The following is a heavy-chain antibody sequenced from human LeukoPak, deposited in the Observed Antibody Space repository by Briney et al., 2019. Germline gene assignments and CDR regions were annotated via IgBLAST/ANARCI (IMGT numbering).Heavy chain of an antibody. D-gene: IGHD3-3*01. CDR1: GGSFSGYY. CDR3: ARARGYYTIFGVVDPYYYYGMDV. J-gene: IGHJ6*02. V-gene: IGHV4-34*01. Sequence: SEALSLTCAVYGGSFSGYYWSWIRQPPGKGLEWIGEINHSGSTNYNPSLKSRVTISVDTSKNQFSLKLSSVTAADTAVYYCARARGYYTIFGVVDPYYYYGMDVWGQGATVTVSS. CDR2: INHSGST.